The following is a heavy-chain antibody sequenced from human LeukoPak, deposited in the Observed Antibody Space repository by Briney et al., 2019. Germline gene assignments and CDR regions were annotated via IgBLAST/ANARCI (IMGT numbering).Heavy chain of an antibody. Sequence: SETLSLTCAVSGGSVNRGTFFWTWIRKPPGTGLEWIGYISNSGSTNYHPSLKSRVTISSDTSKTQFTLKLTSVTAADTAVYFCARSSSGYRFDSWGQGTLVTVSS. D-gene: IGHD3-22*01. J-gene: IGHJ4*02. CDR3: ARSSSGYRFDS. CDR2: ISNSGST. V-gene: IGHV4-61*01. CDR1: GGSVNRGTFF.